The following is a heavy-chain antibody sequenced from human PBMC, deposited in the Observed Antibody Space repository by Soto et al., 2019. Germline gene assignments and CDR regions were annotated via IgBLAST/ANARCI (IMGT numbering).Heavy chain of an antibody. V-gene: IGHV3-23*01. D-gene: IGHD4-17*01. J-gene: IGHJ5*02. CDR1: GFTFSSYP. CDR2: ISGSGSNT. Sequence: GVSLRLSCVASGFTFSSYPMSWVRQAPGEGLEWVSAISGSGSNTNYADSVKGRFTISRDNSKSTLYLQMSSLRAEDTAVYYCAKHYGDSHWFHTCGQGTLVTVSA. CDR3: AKHYGDSHWFHT.